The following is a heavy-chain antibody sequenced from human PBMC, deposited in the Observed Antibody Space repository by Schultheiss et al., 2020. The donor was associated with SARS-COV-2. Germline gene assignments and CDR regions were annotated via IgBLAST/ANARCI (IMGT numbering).Heavy chain of an antibody. CDR2: IFYSGSS. Sequence: SETLSLTCAVYGGSFSGYYWSWIRQPPGKGLEWIGCIFYSGSSNYNPSLKSRVTISVDTSKNQFSLKLSSVTAADTAVYYCARTAYYYYGMDVWGQGTTVTVSS. J-gene: IGHJ6*02. V-gene: IGHV4-59*01. CDR1: GGSFSGYY. CDR3: ARTAYYYYGMDV.